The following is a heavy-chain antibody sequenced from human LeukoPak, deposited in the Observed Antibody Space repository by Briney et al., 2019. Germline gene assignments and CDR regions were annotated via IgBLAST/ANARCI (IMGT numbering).Heavy chain of an antibody. D-gene: IGHD2/OR15-2a*01. CDR2: INHSGST. V-gene: IGHV4-34*01. Sequence: PSETLSLTCAVYGGSFSGYYWSWIRQPPGKGLEWIGEINHSGSTNYNPSLKSRVTISVDTSKNQFSLKLSSVTAADTAVYYCAGHHPRNTVDFWGQGALVTVSS. J-gene: IGHJ4*02. CDR3: AGHHPRNTVDF. CDR1: GGSFSGYY.